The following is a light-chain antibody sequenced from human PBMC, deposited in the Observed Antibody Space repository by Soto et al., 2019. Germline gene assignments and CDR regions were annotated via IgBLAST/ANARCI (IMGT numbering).Light chain of an antibody. CDR2: DAS. CDR1: QDISNL. CDR3: QQYDPLPT. J-gene: IGKJ5*01. V-gene: IGKV1-33*01. Sequence: DIQMTQSPSSLSASVGDRVTITCQASQDISNLLNWYQQKPGKAPKLLIYDASNLETGVPSRFSGSGSGTDFTVTISSLQPEDIATYYCQQYDPLPTFGQGTRLEIK.